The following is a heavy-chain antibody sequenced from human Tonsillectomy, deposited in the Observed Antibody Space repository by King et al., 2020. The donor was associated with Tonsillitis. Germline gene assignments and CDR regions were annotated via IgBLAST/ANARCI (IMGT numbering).Heavy chain of an antibody. D-gene: IGHD5-18*01. CDR1: GFTFSSYV. CDR2: ISYDGSNK. CDR3: ARVGDVDTAMVDY. V-gene: IGHV3-30*03. Sequence: VQLVESGGDVVQPGRSLRLSCAASGFTFSSYVMHWVRQAPGKGLEWVAVISYDGSNKHYADSVKGRFIISRDNSKNTLYLQMNSLRAEDTAVYYCARVGDVDTAMVDYWGQGTLVTVSS. J-gene: IGHJ4*02.